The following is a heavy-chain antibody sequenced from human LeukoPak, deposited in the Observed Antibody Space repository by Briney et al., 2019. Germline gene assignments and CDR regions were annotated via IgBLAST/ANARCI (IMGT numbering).Heavy chain of an antibody. CDR2: IYYSGST. J-gene: IGHJ6*04. D-gene: IGHD3-10*01. V-gene: IGHV4-30-4*01. CDR1: GGSISSGDYY. CDR3: ARDSYGSGSYIGWYYGMDV. Sequence: PSQTLSLTCTVSGGSISSGDYYWSWIRQPPGTGLEWIGYIYYSGSTYYNPSLKSRVTISVDTSKNQFSLKLSSVTAADTAVYYCARDSYGSGSYIGWYYGMDVRGKGTTVTVSS.